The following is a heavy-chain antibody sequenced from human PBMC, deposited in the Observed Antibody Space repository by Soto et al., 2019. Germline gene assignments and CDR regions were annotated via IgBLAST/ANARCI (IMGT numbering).Heavy chain of an antibody. CDR3: AKSPGMYYYDSSGYYHYDY. CDR2: ISGSGVST. CDR1: GFTFSSYA. J-gene: IGHJ4*02. D-gene: IGHD3-22*01. V-gene: IGHV3-23*01. Sequence: GGSLRLSCAASGFTFSSYAMSWVRQAPGKGLEWVSAISGSGVSTYYADSVKGRFTISRDNSKNTLYLQMNSLRAEDTAVYYCAKSPGMYYYDSSGYYHYDYWGQGT.